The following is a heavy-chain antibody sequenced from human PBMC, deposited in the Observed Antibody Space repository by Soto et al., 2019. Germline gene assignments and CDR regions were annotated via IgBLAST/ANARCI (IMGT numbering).Heavy chain of an antibody. CDR3: AGDDLSGGLRWYDN. CDR2: IYTSGST. V-gene: IGHV4-4*07. Sequence: SETLSLTCTVSGGSISSYYWSWIRQPAGKGLEWIGRIYTSGSTNYNPSLKSRDTISVDTSKNQFSRKLSSVTAADTAVYYCAGDDLSGGLRWYDNWGQGTLVTVSS. J-gene: IGHJ4*02. D-gene: IGHD4-17*01. CDR1: GGSISSYY.